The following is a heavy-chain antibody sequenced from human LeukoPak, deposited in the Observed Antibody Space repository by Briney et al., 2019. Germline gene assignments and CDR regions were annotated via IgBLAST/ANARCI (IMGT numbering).Heavy chain of an antibody. CDR1: GFTFSSYV. Sequence: QSGGSLRLSCAASGFTFSSYVMHWVRQAPGKGLEWVAVIWYDGTNKYYADSVKGRFTISRDNSKNTLDVQMNSLRAEDTAVYYCAKGGSSKLKDAFDIWGQGTVVTVSA. D-gene: IGHD1-1*01. J-gene: IGHJ3*02. V-gene: IGHV3-30*02. CDR2: IWYDGTNK. CDR3: AKGGSSKLKDAFDI.